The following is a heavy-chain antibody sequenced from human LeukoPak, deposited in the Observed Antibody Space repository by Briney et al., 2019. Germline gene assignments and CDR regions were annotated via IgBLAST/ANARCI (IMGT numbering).Heavy chain of an antibody. V-gene: IGHV3-23*01. Sequence: GGSLRLSCAASGFTVSAYAMAWVRQAPGKGLEWVSTIYDDNTYYADSVKGRFAISTDNSKNTLYLQMNSLRAEDTAVYYCARVQGPRRHYYYGGKGQFDYWGQGTLVTVSS. CDR2: IYDDNT. CDR1: GFTVSAYA. CDR3: ARVQGPRRHYYYGGKGQFDY. J-gene: IGHJ4*02. D-gene: IGHD4-23*01.